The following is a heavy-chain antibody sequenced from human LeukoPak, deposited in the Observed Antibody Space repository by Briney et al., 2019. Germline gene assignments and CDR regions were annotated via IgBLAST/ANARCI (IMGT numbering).Heavy chain of an antibody. J-gene: IGHJ4*02. CDR1: GGSISSYY. CDR3: AVGDSGYEY. D-gene: IGHD4-17*01. CDR2: IHYSGST. V-gene: IGHV4-59*01. Sequence: SSETLSLTCTVSGGSISSYYWSWIRQPPGKGLEWIGYIHYSGSTNYIPSLKSRVTISIDTSKNQFSLKVSSVTAADTAVYYCAVGDSGYEYWGQGILVTVSS.